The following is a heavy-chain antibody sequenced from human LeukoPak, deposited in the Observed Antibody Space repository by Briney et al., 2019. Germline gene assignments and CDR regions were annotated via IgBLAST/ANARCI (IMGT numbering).Heavy chain of an antibody. Sequence: GGSLRLSCAASGFTFSSYAMHWVRQAPGKGLEWVAVISYDGSNKYYADSVKGRFTISRDNAKNSLYLQMNSLRAEDTAVYYCARRRSVAGYYYYGMDVWGQGTTVTVSS. CDR2: ISYDGSNK. D-gene: IGHD6-19*01. V-gene: IGHV3-30*07. CDR1: GFTFSSYA. CDR3: ARRRSVAGYYYYGMDV. J-gene: IGHJ6*02.